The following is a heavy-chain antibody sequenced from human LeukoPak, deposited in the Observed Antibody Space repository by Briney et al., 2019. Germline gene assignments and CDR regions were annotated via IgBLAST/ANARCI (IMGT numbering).Heavy chain of an antibody. J-gene: IGHJ4*02. CDR3: ARDSSSGWNFDY. V-gene: IGHV3-48*01. Sequence: GGSLRLSCAASGFTFSSYNMNWVRQAPGKGLEWVSYISIITSTIYYADSVKGRFTVSRDNAKNSLYLQMNSLRAEDTAVYYCARDSSSGWNFDYWGQGTLVTVSS. CDR2: ISIITSTI. CDR1: GFTFSSYN. D-gene: IGHD6-19*01.